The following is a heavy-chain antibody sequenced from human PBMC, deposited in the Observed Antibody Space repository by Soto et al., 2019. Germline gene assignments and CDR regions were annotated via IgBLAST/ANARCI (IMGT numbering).Heavy chain of an antibody. Sequence: GGSLRLSCAASGFTFSSYWMSWVRQAPGKGLEWVANIKQDGSEKYYVDSVKGRFTISRDNAKNSLYLQMNSLRAEDTAVYYCARRSPPGYCSGGSCYSDAFDIWGQGTMVTVSS. D-gene: IGHD2-15*01. CDR1: GFTFSSYW. V-gene: IGHV3-7*01. CDR3: ARRSPPGYCSGGSCYSDAFDI. J-gene: IGHJ3*02. CDR2: IKQDGSEK.